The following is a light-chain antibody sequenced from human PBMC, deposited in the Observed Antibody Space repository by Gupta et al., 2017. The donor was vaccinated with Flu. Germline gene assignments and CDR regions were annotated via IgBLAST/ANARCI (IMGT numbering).Light chain of an antibody. CDR3: QSSGTNDNWI. CDR1: SAGSGAYY. J-gene: IGLJ2*01. Sequence: TTCGTSRSAGSGAYYVNWFQQRPGSAPTTLIYDTNNRPSGVPDRFSGSLDGASDAATLTISGLEAEDEDDYYCQSSGTNDNWIFGGGTKLTVL. V-gene: IGLV6-57*02. CDR2: DTN.